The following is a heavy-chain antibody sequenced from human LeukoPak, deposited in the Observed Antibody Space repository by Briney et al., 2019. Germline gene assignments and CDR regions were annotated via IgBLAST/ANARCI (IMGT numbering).Heavy chain of an antibody. Sequence: SETLSLTCAVYGGSFNGYYWSWIRQPPGKGLEWIGYIYYSGSTNYNPSLKSRVTISVDTSKNQFSLKLSSVTAADTAVYYCARVEYYYDSSGYYHGFDYWGQGTLVTVSS. D-gene: IGHD3-22*01. V-gene: IGHV4-59*08. CDR1: GGSFNGYY. CDR3: ARVEYYYDSSGYYHGFDY. J-gene: IGHJ4*02. CDR2: IYYSGST.